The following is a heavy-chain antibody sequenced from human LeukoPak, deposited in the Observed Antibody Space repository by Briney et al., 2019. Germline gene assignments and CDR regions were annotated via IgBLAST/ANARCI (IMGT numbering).Heavy chain of an antibody. V-gene: IGHV4-39*07. CDR2: IYYSGST. CDR1: GGSISSSSYY. Sequence: SETLSLTCTVSGGSISSSSYYWGWIRQPPGKGLEWIGSIYYSGSTYYNPSLKSRVTISVDTSKNQFSLKLSSVTAADTAVYYCARVRKQLGNWYFDLWGRGTLVTVSS. J-gene: IGHJ2*01. CDR3: ARVRKQLGNWYFDL. D-gene: IGHD6-13*01.